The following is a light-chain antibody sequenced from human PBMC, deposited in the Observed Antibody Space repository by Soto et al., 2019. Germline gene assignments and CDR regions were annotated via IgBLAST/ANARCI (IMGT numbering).Light chain of an antibody. Sequence: QSALTQPASVSGSPGQSITISCTGTSSDVGSYNLVSWYQQHPGKAPKLMIYEVSKQPSGVSNRFSGSKSGNTASLTISGLQAEDEADYYCCSYAGSSTYVFGTGTQLTVL. V-gene: IGLV2-23*02. J-gene: IGLJ1*01. CDR1: SSDVGSYNL. CDR2: EVS. CDR3: CSYAGSSTYV.